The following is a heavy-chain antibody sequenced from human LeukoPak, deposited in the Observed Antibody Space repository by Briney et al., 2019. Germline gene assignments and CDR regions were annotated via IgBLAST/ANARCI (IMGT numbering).Heavy chain of an antibody. D-gene: IGHD3-3*01. CDR3: ATFTIFGVVIRPFDY. CDR1: GYTFTSYD. Sequence: ASVKVSCKASGYTFTSYDINWVRQATGQGLEWMGWMNPNSGNTGYAQKFQGRVTMTEDTSTDTAYMELSSLRSEDTAVYYCATFTIFGVVIRPFDYWGQGTLVTVSS. CDR2: MNPNSGNT. J-gene: IGHJ4*02. V-gene: IGHV1-8*01.